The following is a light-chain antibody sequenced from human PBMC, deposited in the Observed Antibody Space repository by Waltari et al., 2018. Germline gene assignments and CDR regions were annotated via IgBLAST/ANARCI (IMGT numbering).Light chain of an antibody. CDR1: SSDVGGHNS. J-gene: IGLJ2*01. CDR2: DVD. V-gene: IGLV2-14*03. CDR3: SLSYSDGQVI. Sequence: QSALTQPASVSGSPRQSIAISCTGTSSDVGGHNSVPWYQQHPNKAPKLIIYDVDSRPSGVSDRFSGSKSGNTASLTISGLQTEDEADYYCSLSYSDGQVIFGGGTKLTVL.